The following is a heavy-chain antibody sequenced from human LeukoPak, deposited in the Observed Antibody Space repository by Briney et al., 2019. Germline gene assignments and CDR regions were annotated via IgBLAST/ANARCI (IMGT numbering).Heavy chain of an antibody. V-gene: IGHV3-48*03. J-gene: IGHJ4*02. D-gene: IGHD4-23*01. CDR3: ARVYGFNSWFLGY. CDR1: GFTFSSYE. CDR2: ISSSGGSI. Sequence: PGGSLRLSCAASGFTFSSYEMNWVRQAPGKGLEWVSYISSSGGSIFYADSVKGRFTISRDNAKNTLYLQMNSLRAEDTAVYYCARVYGFNSWFLGYWGQGTLVTVSS.